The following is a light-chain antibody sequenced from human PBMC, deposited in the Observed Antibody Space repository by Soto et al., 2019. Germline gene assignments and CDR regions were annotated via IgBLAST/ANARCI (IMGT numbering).Light chain of an antibody. CDR1: QSVSSAY. CDR3: QQYGSSSTWT. V-gene: IGKV3-20*01. J-gene: IGKJ1*01. CDR2: AAS. Sequence: EIVLTQSPGTLSLSPGERATLSCRASQSVSSAYLAWYQHKPGQPPTLLIYAASRRVTGIPDRFSGSGSGTDFTLTISRLEPEDFAVYYCQQYGSSSTWTVGQGTKVEVK.